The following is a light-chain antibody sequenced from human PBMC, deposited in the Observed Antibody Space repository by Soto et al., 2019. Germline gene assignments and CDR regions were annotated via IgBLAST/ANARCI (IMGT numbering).Light chain of an antibody. CDR2: KAS. CDR3: HQYNSYSWT. Sequence: DIQMTQSPSTLSASVGDRVTITCRASQSINSWLAWYQQKPGKAPNLLIYKASSLQSGVPSRFSGSGSGTEFTLTISSLQPDDFATYYCHQYNSYSWTFGRGTKVEIK. J-gene: IGKJ1*01. CDR1: QSINSW. V-gene: IGKV1-5*03.